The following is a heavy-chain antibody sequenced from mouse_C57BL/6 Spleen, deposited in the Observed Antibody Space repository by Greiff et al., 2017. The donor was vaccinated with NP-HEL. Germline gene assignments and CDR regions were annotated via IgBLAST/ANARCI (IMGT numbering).Heavy chain of an antibody. CDR1: GYTFTSYW. V-gene: IGHV1-53*01. CDR3: ARSGWSYYAMDY. Sequence: VKLQQPGTELVKPGASVKLSCKASGYTFTSYWMHWVKQRPGQGLEWIGNINPSNGGTNYNEKFKSKATLTVDKSSSTAYMQLSSLTSEDSAVYYCARSGWSYYAMDYWGQGTSVTVSS. D-gene: IGHD2-3*01. J-gene: IGHJ4*01. CDR2: INPSNGGT.